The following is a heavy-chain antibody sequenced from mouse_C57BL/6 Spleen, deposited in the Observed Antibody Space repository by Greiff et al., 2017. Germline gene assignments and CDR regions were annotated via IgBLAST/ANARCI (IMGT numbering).Heavy chain of an antibody. CDR1: GYAFSSYW. D-gene: IGHD1-1*01. V-gene: IGHV1-80*01. J-gene: IGHJ4*01. CDR2: IYPGAGDT. Sequence: QVQLQQSGAELVKPGASVKLSCKASGYAFSSYWMTWVKQRPGKGLEWIGQIYPGAGDTNYNGKFKGKATLTADKSSSTAYMQLSSLTSEDSAVYFCARAYYGSSYNAMDYWGQGTSVTVSS. CDR3: ARAYYGSSYNAMDY.